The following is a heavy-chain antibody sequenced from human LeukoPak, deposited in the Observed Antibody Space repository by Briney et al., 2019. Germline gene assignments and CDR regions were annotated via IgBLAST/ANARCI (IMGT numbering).Heavy chain of an antibody. J-gene: IGHJ4*02. CDR3: AKLPADDSVFDH. Sequence: GGSLRLSCAASGFMFSNYWMTWVRQAPAKGLEWVANIKREGSEKHYVESVKGRLTISRDNAKNLLYLQMNSLRAEDTAVYYCAKLPADDSVFDHWGQGTLVTVSS. D-gene: IGHD4-23*01. CDR2: IKREGSEK. CDR1: GFMFSNYW. V-gene: IGHV3-7*01.